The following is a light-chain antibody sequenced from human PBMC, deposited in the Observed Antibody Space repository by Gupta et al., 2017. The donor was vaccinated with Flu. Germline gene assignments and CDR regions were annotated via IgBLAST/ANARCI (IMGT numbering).Light chain of an antibody. J-gene: IGLJ3*02. Sequence: GQTARITGSTDAFPKNYAYWYNLPSGRAPQLVIYEDIKRPSGIPDRFSGSTSGSMATLLITGAQMDDEGDDYCFSVDRNSNHRVFGGGTKLTVL. CDR1: AFPKNY. CDR2: EDI. V-gene: IGLV3-10*01. CDR3: FSVDRNSNHRV.